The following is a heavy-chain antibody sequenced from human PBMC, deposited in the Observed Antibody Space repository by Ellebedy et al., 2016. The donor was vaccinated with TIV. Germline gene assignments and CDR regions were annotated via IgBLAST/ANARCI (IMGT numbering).Heavy chain of an antibody. CDR3: ARGFCSFTSCFEPPYYFDY. J-gene: IGHJ4*02. Sequence: GGSLRLSCAASGFTFSNYAMSWVRQAPGKGLEWVTGISGTGSTTWYADSVKGRFTISRDNSKNPLFLQMNSLRAEDTAVYYCARGFCSFTSCFEPPYYFDYWGQGTVVTVSS. CDR1: GFTFSNYA. CDR2: ISGTGSTT. D-gene: IGHD2-2*01. V-gene: IGHV3-23*01.